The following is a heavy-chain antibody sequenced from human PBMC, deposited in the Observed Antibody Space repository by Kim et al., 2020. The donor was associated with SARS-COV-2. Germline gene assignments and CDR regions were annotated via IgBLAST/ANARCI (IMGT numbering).Heavy chain of an antibody. Sequence: SVKGRFTISRDNSKNTLYLQMNSLRAEDTAVYYCARDLGGNSNYYYGMDVWGQGTTVTVSS. V-gene: IGHV3-30*07. J-gene: IGHJ6*02. D-gene: IGHD2-21*02. CDR3: ARDLGGNSNYYYGMDV.